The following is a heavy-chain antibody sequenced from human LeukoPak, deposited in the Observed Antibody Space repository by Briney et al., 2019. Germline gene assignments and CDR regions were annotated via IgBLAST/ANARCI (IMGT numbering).Heavy chain of an antibody. J-gene: IGHJ3*02. Sequence: GGSLRLSCAASGFTLSSYSMNWVRQAPGKGLEWVSHISSSSYIYYADSVKGRFTISRDNARNSLYLQMNSLRAEDTAVYYCARDPKYYYDSSGYYYDAFDIWGQGTMVTVSS. V-gene: IGHV3-21*01. D-gene: IGHD3-22*01. CDR2: ISSSSYI. CDR3: ARDPKYYYDSSGYYYDAFDI. CDR1: GFTLSSYS.